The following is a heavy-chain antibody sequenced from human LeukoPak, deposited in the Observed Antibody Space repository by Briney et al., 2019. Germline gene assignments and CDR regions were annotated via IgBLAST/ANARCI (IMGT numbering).Heavy chain of an antibody. Sequence: KPSETLSLTCAVYGGSFSGYYWSWIRPPPGKGLEWIGEINHSGSTNYNPSLKSRVTISVDTSKNQFSLKLSSVTAADTAVYYCARGVRRAVRGVPRNWFDPWGQGTLVTVSS. D-gene: IGHD3-10*01. V-gene: IGHV4-34*01. CDR3: ARGVRRAVRGVPRNWFDP. CDR2: INHSGST. CDR1: GGSFSGYY. J-gene: IGHJ5*02.